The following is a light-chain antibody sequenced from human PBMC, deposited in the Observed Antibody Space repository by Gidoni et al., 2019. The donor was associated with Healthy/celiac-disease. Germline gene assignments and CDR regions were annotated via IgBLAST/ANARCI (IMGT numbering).Light chain of an antibody. V-gene: IGKV3-11*01. J-gene: IGKJ1*01. Sequence: EIVFTQSPATLSLAPGERATLSCRASQSVSSYLAWYQPKPGQAPRLLIYDASNRATGIPARFSGSGSGTDFTLTISSLEPEDFAVYYCQQRSNWRTFGQGTKVEIK. CDR1: QSVSSY. CDR2: DAS. CDR3: QQRSNWRT.